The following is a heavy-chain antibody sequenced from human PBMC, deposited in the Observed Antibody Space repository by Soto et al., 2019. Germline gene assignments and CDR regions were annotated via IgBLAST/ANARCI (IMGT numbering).Heavy chain of an antibody. CDR1: GDTFNFYS. V-gene: IGHV1-69*02. CDR3: AGSYCSGYRAFDY. CDR2: VNPIVSMS. Sequence: QVQLVQSGAEVKRPGSSVKVSCKASGDTFNFYSINWVRQAPGLGLEWMGRVNPIVSMSNYAQKFQGRVTMTAEKATSTAYMELSSLRSEDTAIYYCAGSYCSGYRAFDYWGQGALVTVSS. J-gene: IGHJ4*02. D-gene: IGHD3-10*01.